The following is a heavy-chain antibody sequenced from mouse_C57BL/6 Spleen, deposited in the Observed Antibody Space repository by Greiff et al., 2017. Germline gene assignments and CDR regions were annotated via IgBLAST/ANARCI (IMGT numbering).Heavy chain of an antibody. CDR1: GYTFTSYG. V-gene: IGHV1-81*01. CDR2: IYPRSGNT. Sequence: QVQLQQSGAELARPGASVKLSCKASGYTFTSYGISWVKQRTGQGLEWIGEIYPRSGNTYYNEKFKGKATLTANKSSSTAYMELRSLTSEDSAVYFCARGDYSSYYAMDYWGQGTSVTVSS. J-gene: IGHJ4*01. CDR3: ARGDYSSYYAMDY. D-gene: IGHD2-5*01.